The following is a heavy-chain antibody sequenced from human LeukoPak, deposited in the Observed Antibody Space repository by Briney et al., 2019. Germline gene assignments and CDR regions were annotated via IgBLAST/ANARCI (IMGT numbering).Heavy chain of an antibody. Sequence: PSETLSLTCTVSGGSISSGDYYWSWIRQPPGKGLEWIGYIYYSGSTYYNPSLESRVTISVDTSKNQFSLKLSSVTAADTAVYYCAREPLVVVPAAAVYYYGMDVWGKGTTVTVSS. CDR2: IYYSGST. CDR3: AREPLVVVPAAAVYYYGMDV. D-gene: IGHD2-2*01. CDR1: GGSISSGDYY. V-gene: IGHV4-30-4*01. J-gene: IGHJ6*04.